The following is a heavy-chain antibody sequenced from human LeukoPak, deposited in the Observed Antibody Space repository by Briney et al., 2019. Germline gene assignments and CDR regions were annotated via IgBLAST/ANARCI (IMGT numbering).Heavy chain of an antibody. CDR2: INHSGST. CDR3: ARRRGITIFGVAHFDY. J-gene: IGHJ4*02. CDR1: GGSFSGYY. D-gene: IGHD3-3*01. V-gene: IGHV4-34*01. Sequence: TSETLSLTCAVYGGSFSGYYWGWIRQPPGKGLEWIGEINHSGSTNYNPSLKSRVTISVDTSKNQFSLKLSSVTAADTAVYYCARRRGITIFGVAHFDYWGQGTLVTVSS.